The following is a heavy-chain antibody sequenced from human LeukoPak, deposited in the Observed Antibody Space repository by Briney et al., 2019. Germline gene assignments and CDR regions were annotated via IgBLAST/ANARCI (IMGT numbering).Heavy chain of an antibody. CDR2: IIPIFGIA. V-gene: IGHV1-69*04. D-gene: IGHD2-8*01. Sequence: SVKVSCKASGGTFSSYAISWVRQAPGQGLEWMGRIIPIFGIANYVQKFQGRVTITADKSTSTAYMELSSLRSEDTAVYYCASRCTNGVCTDWYFDLWGRGTLVTVSS. CDR1: GGTFSSYA. CDR3: ASRCTNGVCTDWYFDL. J-gene: IGHJ2*01.